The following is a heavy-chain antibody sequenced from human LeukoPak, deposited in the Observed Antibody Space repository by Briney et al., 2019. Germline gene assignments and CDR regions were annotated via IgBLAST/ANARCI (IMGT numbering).Heavy chain of an antibody. J-gene: IGHJ4*02. CDR1: GFTFSSFA. D-gene: IGHD2-15*01. Sequence: PGGSLRLSCAVSGFTFSSFAMSWVRQAPGKGLEWVSAISGSGGNTYNADSVKGRFTISRDNSKNTLYLQMSSLRVEDTAVYYCAKGGRCSGGSCYYLHDYWGQGTPVTVSP. CDR3: AKGGRCSGGSCYYLHDY. CDR2: ISGSGGNT. V-gene: IGHV3-23*01.